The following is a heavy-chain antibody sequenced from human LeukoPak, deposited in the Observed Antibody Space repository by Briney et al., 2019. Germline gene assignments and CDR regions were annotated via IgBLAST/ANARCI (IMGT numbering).Heavy chain of an antibody. CDR1: GINVSSNY. D-gene: IGHD6-13*01. J-gene: IGHJ4*02. CDR2: IYGGDAA. CDR3: VTSTGQQFIPYDY. V-gene: IGHV3-66*02. Sequence: GGSLRLSCAASGINVSSNYMTWIRQAPGRGLEWVSLIYGGDAAYYAESVRGRFMISRDNLKNTLFLQMNSLRVEDTAVYYCVTSTGQQFIPYDYWGQGTHVTVSS.